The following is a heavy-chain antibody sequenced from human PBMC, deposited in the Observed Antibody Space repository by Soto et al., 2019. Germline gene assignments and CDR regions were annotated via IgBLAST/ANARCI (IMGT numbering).Heavy chain of an antibody. D-gene: IGHD1-20*01. CDR1: GFTFSRHW. J-gene: IGHJ4*02. Sequence: EVQLVESGGNLVQPGGSLRLSCAASGFTFSRHWMHWVRQDPGKGLVWVARIKSDGSRTAYADSVKGRFTIARDNAKNTLYLQMNSLRVEDTAIYYCARDRPEVLKPTDRPMWDYWGQGTLVTVAS. V-gene: IGHV3-74*01. CDR3: ARDRPEVLKPTDRPMWDY. CDR2: IKSDGSRT.